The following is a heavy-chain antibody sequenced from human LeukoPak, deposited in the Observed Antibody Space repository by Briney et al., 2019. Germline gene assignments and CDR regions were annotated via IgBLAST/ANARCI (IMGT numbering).Heavy chain of an antibody. CDR3: ARDLTFSY. V-gene: IGHV3-21*01. CDR1: GFTFSSYS. CDR2: ISSTSDYI. D-gene: IGHD2/OR15-2a*01. J-gene: IGHJ4*02. Sequence: GGSLRLSCAASGFTFSSYSMNWVRQAPGKGLEWVSSISSTSDYIYYADSVKGRFTIYRDNAKNSLCLQMNSLRDEDTAVYYCARDLTFSYWGQGTLVTVSS.